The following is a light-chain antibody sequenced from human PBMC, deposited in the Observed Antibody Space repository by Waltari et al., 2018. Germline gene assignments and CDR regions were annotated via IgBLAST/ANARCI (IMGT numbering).Light chain of an antibody. CDR1: SLRTYY. V-gene: IGLV3-19*01. CDR2: DKN. J-gene: IGLJ2*01. CDR3: NCRDTSGYYWV. Sequence: SSELTQDPAVSVALGQTVRITCQGDSLRTYYVSWYQQKPGQAPVLVFYDKNKRLSGIPDRFSGSSSGNTASLTITGAQAEDEADYYCNCRDTSGYYWVFGGGTKVTVL.